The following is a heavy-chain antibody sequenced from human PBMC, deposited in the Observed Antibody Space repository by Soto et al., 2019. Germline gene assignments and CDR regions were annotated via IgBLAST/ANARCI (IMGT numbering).Heavy chain of an antibody. Sequence: GGSLRLSCAASGFTFSSYGMHWVRQAPGKGLEWVAVISYDGSNKYYADSVEGRFTISRDNSKNTLYLQMNSLRAEDTAVYYCAKGRGYCSSTSCLLDYWGQGTLVTVSS. CDR1: GFTFSSYG. V-gene: IGHV3-30*18. CDR2: ISYDGSNK. D-gene: IGHD2-2*01. J-gene: IGHJ4*02. CDR3: AKGRGYCSSTSCLLDY.